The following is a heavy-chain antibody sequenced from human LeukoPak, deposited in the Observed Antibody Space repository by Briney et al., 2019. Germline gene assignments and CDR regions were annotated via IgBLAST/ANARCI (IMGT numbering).Heavy chain of an antibody. Sequence: GGSLRLSCAASGFSFSTYGMHWVRQAPGKGLEWVAFILNGGSNKYYADSVKGRFTISRDDSKNTLYLQMNSLRTEDTAVYYCAKRGTGTTLFFDYWGQGTLVTVSS. D-gene: IGHD1-1*01. CDR3: AKRGTGTTLFFDY. V-gene: IGHV3-30*02. CDR1: GFSFSTYG. CDR2: ILNGGSNK. J-gene: IGHJ4*02.